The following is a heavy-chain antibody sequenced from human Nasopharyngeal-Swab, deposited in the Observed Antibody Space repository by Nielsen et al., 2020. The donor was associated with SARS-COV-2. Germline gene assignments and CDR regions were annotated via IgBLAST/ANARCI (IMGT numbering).Heavy chain of an antibody. J-gene: IGHJ4*02. V-gene: IGHV3-48*03. CDR1: GFTFSSYE. CDR3: AREGLNTGTFDY. Sequence: GESLKISCAASGFTFSSYEMNWVRQAPGKGLEWVSYISSSGSTIYYADSVKGRFTISRDNAKNSLYLQMNSLRAEDTAVYYCAREGLNTGTFDYWAREPWSPSPQ. D-gene: IGHD1-1*01. CDR2: ISSSGSTI.